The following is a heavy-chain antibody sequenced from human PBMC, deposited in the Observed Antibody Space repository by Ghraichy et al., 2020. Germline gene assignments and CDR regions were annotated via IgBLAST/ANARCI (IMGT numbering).Heavy chain of an antibody. J-gene: IGHJ5*02. CDR3: ARESAPPYGSGSYYRRLDP. CDR2: ISYNGNNK. D-gene: IGHD3-10*01. Sequence: GGSLRLSCAASGFDFESFSLHWLRQPPGKGLEWLSFISYNGNNKYYAESVKGRLTISRDNSFNTVYLEMNSLRPDDTAIYYCARESAPPYGSGSYYRRLDPWGLGTLVTVSS. CDR1: GFDFESFS. V-gene: IGHV3-30-3*01.